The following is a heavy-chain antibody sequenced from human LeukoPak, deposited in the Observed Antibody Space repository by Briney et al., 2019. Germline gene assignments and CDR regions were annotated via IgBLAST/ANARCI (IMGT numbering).Heavy chain of an antibody. CDR1: GGSISSYY. CDR3: ARISSGYYFDY. J-gene: IGHJ4*02. Sequence: PSATLSLTCTVSGGSISSYYWSWIRPPPGKGLEWIGYIYYSGSTNYNPSLKSRVTISVDTSKNQFSLKLSSVTAADTAVYYCARISSGYYFDYWGQGTLVTVSS. V-gene: IGHV4-59*01. CDR2: IYYSGST. D-gene: IGHD3-22*01.